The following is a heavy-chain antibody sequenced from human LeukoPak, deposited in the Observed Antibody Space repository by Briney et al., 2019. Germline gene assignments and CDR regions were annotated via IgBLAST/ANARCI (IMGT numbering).Heavy chain of an antibody. D-gene: IGHD5-18*01. CDR1: GFTVSSNY. J-gene: IGHJ3*02. CDR3: ALDRGYSSAFDI. V-gene: IGHV3-66*01. CDR2: IYSGGST. Sequence: GGSLRLSCTASGFTVSSNYMSWVRQAPGRGLEWVSVIYSGGSTHYADSVEGRFTISRDKSENMLYLQMNSLRAEDTAVYYCALDRGYSSAFDIWGQGTMVTVSS.